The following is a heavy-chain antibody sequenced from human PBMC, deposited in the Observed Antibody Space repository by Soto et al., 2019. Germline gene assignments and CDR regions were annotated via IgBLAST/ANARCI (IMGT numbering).Heavy chain of an antibody. V-gene: IGHV5-10-1*01. J-gene: IGHJ3*02. CDR2: IDPSDSYT. CDR3: ARSPSLTYYYDSSGYLAAFDI. CDR1: GYSFTSYW. D-gene: IGHD3-22*01. Sequence: GESLKISCKGSGYSFTSYWIRWVRQMPGKGLEWMGRIDPSDSYTNYSPSFQGHVTISADKSISTAYLQWSSLKASDTAMYYCARSPSLTYYYDSSGYLAAFDIWGQGTMVTVSS.